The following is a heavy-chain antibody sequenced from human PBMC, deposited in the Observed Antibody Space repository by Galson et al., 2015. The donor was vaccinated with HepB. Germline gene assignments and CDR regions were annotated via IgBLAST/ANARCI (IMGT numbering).Heavy chain of an antibody. Sequence: SLRLSCAASGFTFSSLGMTWVRQAPGKGLECVSAIGVNAGSTDYADSVKGRFTISRDNSKNMLYLQMNNLRAEDTAVYYYAKGTTNIDYWGQGTLVTVSS. CDR1: GFTFSSLG. V-gene: IGHV3-23*01. D-gene: IGHD1-1*01. CDR2: IGVNAGST. J-gene: IGHJ4*02. CDR3: AKGTTNIDY.